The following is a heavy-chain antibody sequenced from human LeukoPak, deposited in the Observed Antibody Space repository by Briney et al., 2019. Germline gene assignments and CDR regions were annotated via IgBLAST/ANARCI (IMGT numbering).Heavy chain of an antibody. CDR3: ARGADTHFDY. Sequence: GGSLRLSCAASGFTFSNYDMHWVRHATGKGLEWVSAIGTAGDTYYQGSVRGRFTMSRENAKNSLYLQMNSLTAGDAAVYYCARGADTHFDYWGQGILVTVSS. CDR2: IGTAGDT. D-gene: IGHD2-15*01. V-gene: IGHV3-13*04. CDR1: GFTFSNYD. J-gene: IGHJ4*02.